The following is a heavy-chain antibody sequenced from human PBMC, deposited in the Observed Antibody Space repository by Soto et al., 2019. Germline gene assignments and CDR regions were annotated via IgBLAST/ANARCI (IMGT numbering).Heavy chain of an antibody. CDR1: GFSFNDYA. D-gene: IGHD3-10*01. V-gene: IGHV3-9*01. Sequence: PGGSLRLSCAASGFSFNDYAMHWVRLVPGKGLEWVSTIVWNSGSVGYADSVKGRFTISRDNAKNSLYLQMNSLRAEDTAFYYCAKGTYYASGSYYFDYWGQGTLVTVSS. CDR3: AKGTYYASGSYYFDY. CDR2: IVWNSGSV. J-gene: IGHJ4*02.